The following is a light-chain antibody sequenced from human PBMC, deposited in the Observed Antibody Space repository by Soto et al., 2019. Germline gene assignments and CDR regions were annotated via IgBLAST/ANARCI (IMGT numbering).Light chain of an antibody. CDR2: AAS. J-gene: IGKJ3*01. CDR3: QQLNSYPFT. CDR1: QGISSY. V-gene: IGKV1-9*01. Sequence: DIQLTQSPSFLSASVGDRVTITCRASQGISSYLAWYQQRPGKAPKLLIYAASTLQSGVPSRFSGRGSGTDFTLIISSLQPEDFATYCCQQLNSYPFTFGPGTKVDIK.